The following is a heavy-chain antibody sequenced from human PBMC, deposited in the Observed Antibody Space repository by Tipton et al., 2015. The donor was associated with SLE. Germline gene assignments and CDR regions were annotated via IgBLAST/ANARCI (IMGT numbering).Heavy chain of an antibody. V-gene: IGHV4-34*01. Sequence: TLSLTCAVYGTSFSGYYWSWIRQPPGKGLEWIGEINHRGSTNYNPSLKSRVTMSLDTSKNQFSLKLNSVTAADTAVYYCARGPYGAAASYDYWGQGTLVTVSS. CDR2: INHRGST. CDR3: ARGPYGAAASYDY. J-gene: IGHJ4*02. CDR1: GTSFSGYY. D-gene: IGHD6-13*01.